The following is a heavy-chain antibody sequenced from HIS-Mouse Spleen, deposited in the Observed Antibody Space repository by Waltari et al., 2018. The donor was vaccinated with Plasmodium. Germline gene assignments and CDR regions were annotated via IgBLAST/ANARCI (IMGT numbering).Heavy chain of an antibody. CDR2: ISYDGSNK. CDR1: GFTFSSYG. V-gene: IGHV3-30*18. Sequence: QVQLVESGGGVVQPGRSLRLSCAASGFTFSSYGMHWVRQAPGKGLEWVAVISYDGSNKYYADSVKGRFTISRDNSKNTLYLQMNSLRAEDTAVYYCAKERYSSGVFFFDYWGQGTLVTVSS. J-gene: IGHJ4*02. D-gene: IGHD6-19*01. CDR3: AKERYSSGVFFFDY.